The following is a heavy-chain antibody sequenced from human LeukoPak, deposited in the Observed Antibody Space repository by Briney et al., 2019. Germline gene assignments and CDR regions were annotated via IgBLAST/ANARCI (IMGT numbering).Heavy chain of an antibody. CDR2: ISSSSSYI. J-gene: IGHJ4*02. CDR3: ARGAGGSSSWSTIRYVDC. CDR1: GFTFSSYS. V-gene: IGHV3-21*01. Sequence: PGGSLRLSCAASGFTFSSYSMNWVRQAPGQGLEWVSSISSSSSYIYYADSVKGRFTISRDNAKNSLYLQMNSLRAEGTAVYYCARGAGGSSSWSTIRYVDCWGQGTLVTVSS. D-gene: IGHD6-13*01.